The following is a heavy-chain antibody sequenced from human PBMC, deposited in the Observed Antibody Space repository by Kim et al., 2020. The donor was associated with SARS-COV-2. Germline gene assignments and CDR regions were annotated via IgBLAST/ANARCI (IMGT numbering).Heavy chain of an antibody. V-gene: IGHV3-21*04. CDR2: IGSSTSYT. J-gene: IGHJ6*02. CDR3: ARGAVTTFFPPFPQYYYGMDV. Sequence: GGSLRLSCAASGFTFSSYSMNWVRQAPGKGLEWVSSIGSSTSYTYYGDSMKGRFTLSRDNAKNSLYLQMNNLRAEDTAVYYCARGAVTTFFPPFPQYYYGMDVWGQGTTVTVSS. D-gene: IGHD4-17*01. CDR1: GFTFSSYS.